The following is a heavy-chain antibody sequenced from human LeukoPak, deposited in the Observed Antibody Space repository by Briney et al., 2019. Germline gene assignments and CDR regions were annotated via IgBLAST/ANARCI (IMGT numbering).Heavy chain of an antibody. CDR2: IYYSGST. J-gene: IGHJ4*02. CDR3: ARGSSIAAADTGNFDY. CDR1: GGSISSYY. D-gene: IGHD6-13*01. V-gene: IGHV4-59*01. Sequence: SETLSLTCTVSGGSISSYYWSWIRQPPGKGLEWIGYIYYSGSTNYNPSLKSRVTISVDTSKNQFSLKLSSVTAEDTAVYYCARGSSIAAADTGNFDYWGQGTLVTVSS.